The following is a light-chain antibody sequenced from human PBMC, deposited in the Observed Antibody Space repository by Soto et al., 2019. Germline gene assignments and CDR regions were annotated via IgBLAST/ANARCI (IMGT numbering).Light chain of an antibody. CDR3: QSYDSTLSARYV. CDR2: GNN. CDR1: SSNIGSNT. Sequence: QSVLTQPPSASGTPGQTVAISCSGSSSNIGSNTVNWYQQFPGTAPKLLIYGNNQRPSGVPDRLSGSKSGTSASLAITGLQAEDEGDYYCQSYDSTLSARYVFGTGTKVTVL. J-gene: IGLJ1*01. V-gene: IGLV1-44*01.